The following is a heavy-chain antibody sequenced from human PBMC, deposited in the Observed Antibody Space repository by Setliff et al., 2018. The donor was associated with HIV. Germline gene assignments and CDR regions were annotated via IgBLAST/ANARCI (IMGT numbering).Heavy chain of an antibody. V-gene: IGHV5-51*01. J-gene: IGHJ4*02. CDR2: IYPGDSDI. CDR1: GYKFTSYW. CDR3: ARRASVTNSDDY. D-gene: IGHD1-1*01. Sequence: SLKISCEGSGYKFTSYWIAWVRQMPGKGLECMGIIYPGDSDIRYSPSFQGQVTISADKSISTAYLQWSSLKASDTAIYYCARRASVTNSDDYWGQGTLVTVSS.